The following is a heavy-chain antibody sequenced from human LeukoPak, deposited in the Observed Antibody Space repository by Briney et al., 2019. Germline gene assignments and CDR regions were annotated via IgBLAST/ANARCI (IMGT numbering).Heavy chain of an antibody. D-gene: IGHD3-10*01. J-gene: IGHJ5*02. CDR1: GFTFSSYS. CDR3: ARELLWFGESPQNWFDP. V-gene: IGHV3-21*01. CDR2: ISGSSRYM. Sequence: GGSLRLSCAASGFTFSSYSMNWVRQAPGKGLEWVSSISGSSRYMYYADSAKGRFTISRDNAKNSLYLQMNSLRAEDTAVYYCARELLWFGESPQNWFDPWGQGTLVTVSS.